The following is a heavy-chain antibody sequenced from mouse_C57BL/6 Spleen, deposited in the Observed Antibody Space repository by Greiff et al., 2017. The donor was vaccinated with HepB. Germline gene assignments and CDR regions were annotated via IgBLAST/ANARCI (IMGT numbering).Heavy chain of an antibody. J-gene: IGHJ1*03. CDR1: GFTFSDYG. CDR2: ISSGSSTI. Sequence: EVNVVESGGGLVKPGGSLKLSCAASGFTFSDYGMHWVRQAPEKGLEWVAYISSGSSTIYYADTVKGRFTISRDNAKNTLFLQMTSLRSEDTAMYYCARWPGRRSFDVWGTGTTVTVSS. V-gene: IGHV5-17*01. CDR3: ARWPGRRSFDV. D-gene: IGHD3-3*01.